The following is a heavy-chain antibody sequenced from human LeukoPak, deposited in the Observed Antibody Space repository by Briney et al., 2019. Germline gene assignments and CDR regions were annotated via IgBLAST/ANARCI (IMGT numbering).Heavy chain of an antibody. CDR2: IYYSGST. D-gene: IGHD2-15*01. J-gene: IGHJ3*02. CDR3: ARAYSAFDI. Sequence: SETLSLTCAVYGGSFSGYYWSWIWQPPGKGLEWIGYIYYSGSTNYNPSLKSRVTISVDTSKNQFSLKLSSVTAADTAVYYCARAYSAFDIWGQGTMVTVSS. V-gene: IGHV4-59*01. CDR1: GGSFSGYY.